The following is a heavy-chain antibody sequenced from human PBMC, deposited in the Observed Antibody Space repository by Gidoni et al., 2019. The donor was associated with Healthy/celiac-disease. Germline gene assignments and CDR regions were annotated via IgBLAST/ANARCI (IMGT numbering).Heavy chain of an antibody. CDR2: IRSKAYGGTT. Sequence: QAPGKGLEWVGFIRSKAYGGTTEYAASVKGRFTISRDDSKSIAYLQMNSLKSEDTAVYYCTQIVVVPAAMGVPVTQHDYWGQGTLVTVSS. V-gene: IGHV3-49*02. J-gene: IGHJ4*02. CDR3: TQIVVVPAAMGVPVTQHDY. D-gene: IGHD2-2*01.